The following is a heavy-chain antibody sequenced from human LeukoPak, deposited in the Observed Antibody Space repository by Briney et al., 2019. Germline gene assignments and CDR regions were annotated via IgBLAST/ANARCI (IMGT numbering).Heavy chain of an antibody. J-gene: IGHJ4*02. Sequence: PGGSLRLSCAASGFTFSSYWMHWVRQAPGKGLVWVSRMNSDGSSTSYADSVKGRFTISRDNAKNTLYLQMNSLRAEDTAVYYCATAGSYRFDYWGQGTLVTVSS. CDR3: ATAGSYRFDY. V-gene: IGHV3-74*01. CDR2: MNSDGSST. CDR1: GFTFSSYW. D-gene: IGHD1-26*01.